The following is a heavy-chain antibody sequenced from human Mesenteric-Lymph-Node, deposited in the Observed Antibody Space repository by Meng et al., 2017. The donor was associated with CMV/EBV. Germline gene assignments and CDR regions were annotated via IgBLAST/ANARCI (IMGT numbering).Heavy chain of an antibody. CDR2: ISGFNGKT. CDR1: GYTFTNYG. J-gene: IGHJ3*02. CDR3: AVDSSGSNDAFDI. Sequence: ASVKVSCKASGYTFTNYGISWVRQAPGQGLEWMGWISGFNGKTKHAQKVQGRVTLTTDTSTSTAYMELRSLTSDDTAFYYCAVDSSGSNDAFDIWGQGTMVTVSS. V-gene: IGHV1-18*01. D-gene: IGHD3-22*01.